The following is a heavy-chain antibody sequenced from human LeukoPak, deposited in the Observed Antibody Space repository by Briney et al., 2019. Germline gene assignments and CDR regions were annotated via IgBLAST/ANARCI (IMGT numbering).Heavy chain of an antibody. Sequence: ASVKVSCKASGYTFTSYGISWVRQAPGQGLEWMGWISAYNGNTNYAQKPQGRVTMTTDTSTSTAYMELRSLRSDDTAVYYCARENGDYGGNCFDYWGQGTLVTVSS. D-gene: IGHD4-17*01. CDR2: ISAYNGNT. J-gene: IGHJ4*02. V-gene: IGHV1-18*01. CDR3: ARENGDYGGNCFDY. CDR1: GYTFTSYG.